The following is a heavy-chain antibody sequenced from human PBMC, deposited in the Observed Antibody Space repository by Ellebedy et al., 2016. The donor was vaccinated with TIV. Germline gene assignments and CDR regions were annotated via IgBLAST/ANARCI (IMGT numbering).Heavy chain of an antibody. D-gene: IGHD5-24*01. V-gene: IGHV4-30-2*01. J-gene: IGHJ4*02. CDR3: ARADGQHFDY. Sequence: MPSETLSLTCAVSGGSNSSGGYFWSWIRQPPGKGLEWIGYIFHGGSTYYNPSLKSRVTISADRSKNQFSLKLSSVTAADTAVYYCARADGQHFDYWGQGTLVTVSS. CDR1: GGSNSSGGYF. CDR2: IFHGGST.